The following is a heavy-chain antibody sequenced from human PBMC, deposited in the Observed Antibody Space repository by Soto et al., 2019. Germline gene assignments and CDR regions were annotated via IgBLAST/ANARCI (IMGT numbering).Heavy chain of an antibody. V-gene: IGHV4-39*01. CDR1: GGSISSSSYY. CDR3: AGLQYCDMGEGFDP. Sequence: QLQLQESGPGLVKPSETLSLTCTVSGGSISSSSYYWGWIRQPPGKGLEWIGSIYYSGSTYYNPSLKTRLTIPVDTSKNQVSLKLSAVTAADTAVYYCAGLQYCDMGEGFDPWGQGTLVTVSS. J-gene: IGHJ5*02. CDR2: IYYSGST. D-gene: IGHD3-9*01.